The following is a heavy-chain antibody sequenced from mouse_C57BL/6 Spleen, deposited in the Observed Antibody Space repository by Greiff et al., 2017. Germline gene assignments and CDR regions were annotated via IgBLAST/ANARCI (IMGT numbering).Heavy chain of an antibody. CDR3: VRGGCDGYYPLNY. CDR2: INPGSGGT. V-gene: IGHV1-54*01. J-gene: IGHJ2*01. CDR1: GYAFTNYL. D-gene: IGHD2-3*01. Sequence: VKLMESGAELVRPGTSVKVSCKASGYAFTNYLIEWVKQRPGQGLEWIGVINPGSGGTNYNEKFKGKATLTADKSSSTAYMQLSSLASEDSAVSSCVRGGCDGYYPLNYWGQGTTLTVSS.